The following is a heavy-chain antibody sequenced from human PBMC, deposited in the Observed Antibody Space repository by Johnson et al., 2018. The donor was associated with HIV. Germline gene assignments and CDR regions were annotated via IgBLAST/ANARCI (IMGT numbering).Heavy chain of an antibody. D-gene: IGHD7-27*01. V-gene: IGHV3-30*03. CDR3: VRSPNWALGDI. CDR1: GFTFRSYG. CDR2: VSYDGSNK. J-gene: IGHJ3*02. Sequence: QVQLVESGGGVVQPGRSLRLSCVASGFTFRSYGMHWVRQAPGKGLEWVAFVSYDGSNKYYADSVKGRFTISRDNSKNTLYLQMNSLRADDTAIYYCVRSPNWALGDIWGQGTMATVSS.